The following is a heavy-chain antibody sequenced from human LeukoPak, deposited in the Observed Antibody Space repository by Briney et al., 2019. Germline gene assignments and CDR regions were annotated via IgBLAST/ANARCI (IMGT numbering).Heavy chain of an antibody. CDR1: GYTFTSYD. CDR2: MNPNSGNT. CDR3: AREREQYYYYGMGV. V-gene: IGHV1-8*01. Sequence: ASVKVSCKASGYTFTSYDINWVRQATGQGLEWMGWMNPNSGNTGYAQKFQGRVTMTRNTSISTAYMELSSLRSEDTAVYYCAREREQYYYYGMGVWGQGTTVTVYS. D-gene: IGHD5-24*01. J-gene: IGHJ6*02.